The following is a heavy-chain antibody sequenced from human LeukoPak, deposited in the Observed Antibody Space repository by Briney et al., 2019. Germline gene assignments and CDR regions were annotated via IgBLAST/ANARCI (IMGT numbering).Heavy chain of an antibody. CDR3: ARDSTNWD. CDR2: IYYSGGT. CDR1: GGSISSSSYY. Sequence: SETLSLTCTVSGGSISSSSYYWGWIRQPPGKGLEWIGSIYYSGGTYYNPSLKSRVTISVDTSKNQFSQKLSSVTAADTAVYYCARDSTNWDWGQGTLVTVSS. D-gene: IGHD1-1*01. V-gene: IGHV4-39*07. J-gene: IGHJ4*02.